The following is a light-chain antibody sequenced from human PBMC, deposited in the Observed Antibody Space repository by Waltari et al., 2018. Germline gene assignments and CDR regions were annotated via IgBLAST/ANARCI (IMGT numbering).Light chain of an antibody. CDR1: QGIRND. CDR2: AAS. CDR3: LQHNSYPLT. Sequence: DIQMTQSPSSLSASVGDRVIITCRAIQGIRNDIGWYQQKPGKAPKRLIYAASSLQSGVPSRFSGSGSGTEFTLTISSLQPEDFGTYYCLQHNSYPLTFGGGTKVEIK. J-gene: IGKJ4*01. V-gene: IGKV1-17*01.